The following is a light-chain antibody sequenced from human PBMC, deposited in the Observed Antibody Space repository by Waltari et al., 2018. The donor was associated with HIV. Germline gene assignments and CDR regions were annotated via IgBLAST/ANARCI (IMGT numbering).Light chain of an antibody. Sequence: DIQMTQSPSFLSASGGDRVTLSCRASQDMRTWLDWYQQKPGQAPRLLIYVASSWDTGIPARFSGSGSGTDFTLNISSLQAEDFGVYYCQQAKSFPLTFGQGTRVEIK. V-gene: IGKV1-12*01. CDR3: QQAKSFPLT. CDR2: VAS. CDR1: QDMRTW. J-gene: IGKJ1*01.